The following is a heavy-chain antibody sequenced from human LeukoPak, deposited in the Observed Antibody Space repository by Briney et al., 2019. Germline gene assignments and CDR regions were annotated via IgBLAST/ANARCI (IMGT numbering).Heavy chain of an antibody. CDR3: AKAPGSGWYYFDY. V-gene: IGHV3-30*18. CDR1: GFTFSSYG. D-gene: IGHD6-19*01. J-gene: IGHJ4*02. Sequence: PGGSLRLSCAASGFTFSSYGMPWVRQAPGKGLEWVAVISYDGSNKYYADSVKGRFTISRDNSKNTLYLQMNSLRAEDTAVYYCAKAPGSGWYYFDYWGQGTLVTVSS. CDR2: ISYDGSNK.